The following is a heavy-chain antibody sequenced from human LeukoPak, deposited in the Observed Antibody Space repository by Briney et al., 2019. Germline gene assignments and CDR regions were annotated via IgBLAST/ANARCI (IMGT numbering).Heavy chain of an antibody. V-gene: IGHV3-23*01. CDR2: MSDSGTNT. Sequence: GGSLRLSCATSGFTFSAYSMNWVRHAPGKGLEWVSGMSDSGTNTYYADSVKGRFTISRDNSKNTLYLQMNSLRAEDTAVYYCAKGGAVSSKSITMVRGTRRYYYYMDVWGKGTTVTISS. D-gene: IGHD3-10*01. CDR3: AKGGAVSSKSITMVRGTRRYYYYMDV. CDR1: GFTFSAYS. J-gene: IGHJ6*03.